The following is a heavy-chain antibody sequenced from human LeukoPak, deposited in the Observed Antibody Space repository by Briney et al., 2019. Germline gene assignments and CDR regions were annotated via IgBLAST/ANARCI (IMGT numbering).Heavy chain of an antibody. J-gene: IGHJ4*02. V-gene: IGHV1-2*02. CDR3: ARDQETTVTTIYYFDY. D-gene: IGHD4-17*01. CDR2: INPNSGGT. Sequence: ASVKVSCKASGYTFTGYYMHWVRQAPGQGLEWTGWINPNSGGTNYAQKLQGRVTMTRDTSISTAYMELSRLRSDDTAVYYCARDQETTVTTIYYFDYWGQGTLVTVSS. CDR1: GYTFTGYY.